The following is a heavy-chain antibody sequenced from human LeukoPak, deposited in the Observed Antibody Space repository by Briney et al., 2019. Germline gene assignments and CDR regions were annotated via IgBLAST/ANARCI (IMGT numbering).Heavy chain of an antibody. D-gene: IGHD1-26*01. Sequence: SETLSLTCTVSGGSISSGSYYWSWIRQPAGKGLGWIGRIYTSGSTNYNPSLKSRVTISVDTSKNQFSLKLSSVTAADTAVYYCARHVRVGGSRGYWGQGTLVTVSS. V-gene: IGHV4-61*02. CDR2: IYTSGST. CDR3: ARHVRVGGSRGY. CDR1: GGSISSGSYY. J-gene: IGHJ4*02.